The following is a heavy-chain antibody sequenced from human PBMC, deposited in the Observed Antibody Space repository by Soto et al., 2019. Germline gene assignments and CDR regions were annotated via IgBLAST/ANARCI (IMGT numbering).Heavy chain of an antibody. CDR2: IYWDDDK. J-gene: IGHJ4*02. D-gene: IGHD6-19*01. V-gene: IGHV2-5*02. CDR1: GFSVSTSGVG. CDR3: AHRQGTSSGRYNYDY. Sequence: QITLKESGPTLVKPTQTLTLTCTVSGFSVSTSGVGVGWIRQPPGKALEWLALIYWDDDKRYSPSLKSRLTITKDASRNQVVLTVTNMDPVDTATYYCAHRQGTSSGRYNYDYWGQGTLVTVSS.